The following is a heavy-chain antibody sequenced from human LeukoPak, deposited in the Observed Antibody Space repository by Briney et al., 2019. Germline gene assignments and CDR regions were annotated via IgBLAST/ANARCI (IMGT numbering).Heavy chain of an antibody. D-gene: IGHD1-26*01. CDR3: ARHSVTYYDFDY. V-gene: IGHV4-39*01. CDR2: ISSGGST. Sequence: SETLSLTCTVSGGSISSSGYYWGWIRQPPGKGLEWIGSISSGGSTHYIPSLRSRVTISVDTPKNQFSLKLSSVTAADTAVYYCARHSVTYYDFDYWGQGTLVTVSS. J-gene: IGHJ4*02. CDR1: GGSISSSGYY.